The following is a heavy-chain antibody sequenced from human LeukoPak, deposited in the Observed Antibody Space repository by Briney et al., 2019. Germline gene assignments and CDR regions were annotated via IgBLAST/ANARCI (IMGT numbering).Heavy chain of an antibody. D-gene: IGHD3-3*01. V-gene: IGHV3-23*01. CDR3: AKDPFVYDFWSGYTKPRYYFDY. Sequence: GGSLRLSCAASGFTVSSYAMSWVRQAPGKWLEWVSAISVSGGRTYYAASVKGRFTISRDNSKNTLYLQMNSLRAEDTAVYYCAKDPFVYDFWSGYTKPRYYFDYWGQGTLVTVSS. J-gene: IGHJ4*02. CDR2: ISVSGGRT. CDR1: GFTVSSYA.